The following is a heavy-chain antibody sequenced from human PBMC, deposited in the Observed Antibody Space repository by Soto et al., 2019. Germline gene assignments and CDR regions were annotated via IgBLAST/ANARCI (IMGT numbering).Heavy chain of an antibody. CDR2: IGIGSSTK. CDR1: GFTFRNYG. D-gene: IGHD3-22*01. V-gene: IGHV3-48*01. CDR3: ARDQLYYNDISGRPLNAFDV. J-gene: IGHJ3*01. Sequence: EVDLVESGGGLVQSGGSLKLSSAASGFTFRNYGMNWVRQAPGKGLEWVSYIGIGSSTKYYADAVKGRFIISRDHGKNSLYLQINSLRGEDTAVYYCARDQLYYNDISGRPLNAFDVWGQGTMVTVSS.